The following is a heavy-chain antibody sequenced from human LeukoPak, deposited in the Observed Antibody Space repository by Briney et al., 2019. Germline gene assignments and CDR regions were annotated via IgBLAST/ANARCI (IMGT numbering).Heavy chain of an antibody. Sequence: GESFKIPSKGSGYSFSSYWIGWLGRMPGKGLEGLGITYPGDCDTRYSAYSLDHGTISAYKSISNAYLQWSSLKASDTAMYYCARVGYSSSSGGDGAFDIWGQGTIVIVSS. CDR1: GYSFSSYW. CDR3: ARVGYSSSSGGDGAFDI. J-gene: IGHJ3*02. CDR2: TYPGDCDT. V-gene: IGHV5-51*06. D-gene: IGHD6-6*01.